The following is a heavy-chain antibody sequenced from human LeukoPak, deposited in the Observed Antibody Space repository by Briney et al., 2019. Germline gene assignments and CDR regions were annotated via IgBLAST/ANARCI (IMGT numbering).Heavy chain of an antibody. CDR3: AKAGNDDYGDYFDY. J-gene: IGHJ4*02. V-gene: IGHV3-9*01. Sequence: GRSLRLSCAASGFTFDDYAMHWVRQAPGKGLEWVSGISWNSGSIGCADSVKGRFTISRDNAKNSLYLQMNSLRAEDTALYYCAKAGNDDYGDYFDYWGQGTLVTVSS. D-gene: IGHD4-17*01. CDR2: ISWNSGSI. CDR1: GFTFDDYA.